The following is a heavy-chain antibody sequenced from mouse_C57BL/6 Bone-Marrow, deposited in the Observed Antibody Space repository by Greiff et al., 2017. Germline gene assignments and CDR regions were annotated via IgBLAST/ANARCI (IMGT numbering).Heavy chain of an antibody. CDR2: IIPSSGYT. CDR1: GYTFTSYW. CDR3: ATGGNYAWFAY. Sequence: VQLQQSGAELAKPGASVKLSCKASGYTFTSYWMHWVKQRPGQGLEWIGYIIPSSGYTKYHQKFKDKATLTADKSSSTAYMQMNSLTYENAAVYYCATGGNYAWFAYWGKGTLVTVSA. J-gene: IGHJ3*01. D-gene: IGHD2-1*01. V-gene: IGHV1-7*01.